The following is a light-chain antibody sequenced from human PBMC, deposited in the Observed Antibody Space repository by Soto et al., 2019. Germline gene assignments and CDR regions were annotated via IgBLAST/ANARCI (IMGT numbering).Light chain of an antibody. V-gene: IGKV3D-15*01. CDR3: QQRNTWPPVT. J-gene: IGKJ5*01. CDR1: QSVSSN. CDR2: GAS. Sequence: ETVMTQSPVTLSVSPGERATLSCGASQSVSSNLAWYQQKPGQPPRLLIYGASTRATGIPARFSGSGSGADFTLTISSLEPEDFAIYYCQQRNTWPPVTFGQGTRLAIK.